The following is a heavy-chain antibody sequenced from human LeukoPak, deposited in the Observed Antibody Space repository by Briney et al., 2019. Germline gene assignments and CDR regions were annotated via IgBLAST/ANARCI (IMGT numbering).Heavy chain of an antibody. V-gene: IGHV4-30-4*08. J-gene: IGHJ1*01. Sequence: SQTLSLTCTVSGGSISSGDYYWSWIRQPPGKGLEWIGYIYYSGSTYYNPSLKSRVTISVDTSKNQFSLKLSSVTAADTAVYYCARHGGEYYDSSGSASSLVFQHWGQGTLVTVSS. CDR2: IYYSGST. D-gene: IGHD3-22*01. CDR3: ARHGGEYYDSSGSASSLVFQH. CDR1: GGSISSGDYY.